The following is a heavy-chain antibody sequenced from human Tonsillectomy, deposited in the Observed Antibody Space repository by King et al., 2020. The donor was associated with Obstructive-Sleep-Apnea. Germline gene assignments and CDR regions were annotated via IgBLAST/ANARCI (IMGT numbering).Heavy chain of an antibody. CDR3: AKDLNGDYGRYYYYGMDV. D-gene: IGHD4-17*01. J-gene: IGHJ6*02. V-gene: IGHV3-30*02. Sequence: QLVQSGGGVVQPGGSLRLSCAASGFTFSSYGMHWVRQAPGKGLEWVAFIRYDGSNKYYADSVKGRFTISRDNSKNTLYLQMNSLRAEDTAVYYCAKDLNGDYGRYYYYGMDVWGQGTTVTVSS. CDR1: GFTFSSYG. CDR2: IRYDGSNK.